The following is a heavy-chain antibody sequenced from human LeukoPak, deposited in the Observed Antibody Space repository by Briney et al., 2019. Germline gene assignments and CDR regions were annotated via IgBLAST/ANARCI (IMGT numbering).Heavy chain of an antibody. V-gene: IGHV4-39*07. Sequence: SETLSLTCTVSGGSISSSSYYWGWIRQPPGKGLEWIGSIYYSGSTYYNPSLKSRVTISVDTSKNQFSLKLSSVTAADTAVYYCARSGIAAAAPYFDYWGQGTLVTVSS. CDR2: IYYSGST. J-gene: IGHJ4*02. CDR3: ARSGIAAAAPYFDY. CDR1: GGSISSSSYY. D-gene: IGHD6-13*01.